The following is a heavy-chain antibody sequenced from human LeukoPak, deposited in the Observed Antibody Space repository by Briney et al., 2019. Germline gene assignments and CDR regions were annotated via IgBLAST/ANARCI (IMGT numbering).Heavy chain of an antibody. CDR2: IYYSGST. CDR3: ARVLRRYYYDSSGYFYFDY. CDR1: GGSISSGGYY. J-gene: IGHJ4*02. Sequence: PSETLSLACTVSGGSISSGGYYWSWIRQHPGKGLEWIGYIYYSGSTYYNPSLKSRVTISVDTSKNQFSLKLSSVTAADTAVYYCARVLRRYYYDSSGYFYFDYWGQGTLVTVSS. D-gene: IGHD3-22*01. V-gene: IGHV4-31*03.